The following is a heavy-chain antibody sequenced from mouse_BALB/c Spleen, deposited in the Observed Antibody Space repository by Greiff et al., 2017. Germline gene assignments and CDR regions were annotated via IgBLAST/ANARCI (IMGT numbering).Heavy chain of an antibody. Sequence: QVQLQQSGAELAKPGASVTMSCKASGYTFTSYWMHWVKQRPGQGLEWIGYINPSTGYTEYNQKFKDKATLTADKSSSTAYMQLSSLTSEDSAVYYCARRSSDWDGGNYWGQGTTLTVSS. CDR3: ARRSSDWDGGNY. J-gene: IGHJ2*01. CDR2: INPSTGYT. CDR1: GYTFTSYW. V-gene: IGHV1-7*01. D-gene: IGHD4-1*01.